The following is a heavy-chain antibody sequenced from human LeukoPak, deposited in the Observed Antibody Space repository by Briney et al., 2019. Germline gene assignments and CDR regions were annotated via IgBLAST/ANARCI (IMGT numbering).Heavy chain of an antibody. Sequence: GGSLRLSCAASGFTFSSDAMSWGRQAPGEGREWCSAISGSGGSTYYADSVKGRFTISRDNSKNTLYLQMNSLRAEDTPAYPCAKVSMVRGSNWFDPWGQGTLVTVSS. V-gene: IGHV3-23*01. CDR3: AKVSMVRGSNWFDP. J-gene: IGHJ5*02. CDR2: ISGSGGST. CDR1: GFTFSSDA. D-gene: IGHD3-10*01.